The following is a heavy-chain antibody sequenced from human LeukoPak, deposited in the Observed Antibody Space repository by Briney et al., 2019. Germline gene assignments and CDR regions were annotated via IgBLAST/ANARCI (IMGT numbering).Heavy chain of an antibody. J-gene: IGHJ4*02. CDR2: INHSGST. D-gene: IGHD6-13*01. CDR3: ARDLAAAGRGTDY. Sequence: PSETLSLTCAVYGGSFSGYYWSWIRQPPGEGLEWIGEINHSGSTNYNPSLKSRVTISVDTSKNQFSLKLSSVTAADTAVYYCARDLAAAGRGTDYWGQGTLVTVSS. CDR1: GGSFSGYY. V-gene: IGHV4-34*01.